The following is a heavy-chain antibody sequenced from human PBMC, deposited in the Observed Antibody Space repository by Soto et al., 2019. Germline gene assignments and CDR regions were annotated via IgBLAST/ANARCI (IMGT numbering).Heavy chain of an antibody. V-gene: IGHV4-59*01. CDR3: AREGVSSSWYYYYALDV. D-gene: IGHD6-13*01. J-gene: IGHJ6*02. Sequence: VQLQESGPGLVKPSETLSLTCTVSGGSISSYYWSWIRQPPGKGLEWIGYIYYSGSTNYSPSLKSLVTISVDTSKNQFSLNLSSVTAADTAVYYCAREGVSSSWYYYYALDVWGQGTTVTVSS. CDR1: GGSISSYY. CDR2: IYYSGST.